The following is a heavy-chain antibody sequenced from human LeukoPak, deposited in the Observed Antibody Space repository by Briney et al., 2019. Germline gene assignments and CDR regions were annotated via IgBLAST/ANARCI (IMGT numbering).Heavy chain of an antibody. CDR2: INHSGST. J-gene: IGHJ3*02. CDR3: ATHYYGSGREDAFDI. D-gene: IGHD3-10*01. CDR1: GGSINNYY. V-gene: IGHV4-34*01. Sequence: PSETLSLTCAVSGGSINNYYWSWIRQPPGKGLEWIGEINHSGSTNYNPSLKSRVTISVDTSKNQFSLKLSSVTAADTAVYYCATHYYGSGREDAFDIWGQGTMVTVSS.